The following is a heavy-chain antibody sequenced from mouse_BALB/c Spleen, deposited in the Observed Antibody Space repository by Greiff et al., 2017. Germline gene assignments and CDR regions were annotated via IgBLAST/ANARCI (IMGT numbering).Heavy chain of an antibody. Sequence: EVHLVESGPGLVKPSQSLSLTCSVTGYSITSGYYWNWIRQFPGNKLEWMGYISYDGSNNYNPSLKNRISITRDTSKNQFFLKLNSVTTEDTATYYCAREGSTMMFMDYWGQGTSVTVSS. CDR2: ISYDGSN. CDR3: AREGSTMMFMDY. V-gene: IGHV3-6*02. D-gene: IGHD2-4*01. J-gene: IGHJ4*01. CDR1: GYSITSGYY.